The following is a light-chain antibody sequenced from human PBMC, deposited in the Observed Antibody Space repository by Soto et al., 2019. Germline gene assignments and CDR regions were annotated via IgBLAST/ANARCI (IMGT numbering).Light chain of an antibody. V-gene: IGKV4-1*01. CDR1: QRLLYRSNNKNY. CDR3: QQYYNPPWT. J-gene: IGKJ1*01. Sequence: DTVMSQSPASLAVSLGGRATINCKSSQRLLYRSNNKNYLAWYQHKAGQPPKLLIYWASTRDSGVPDRFSGSGSGTDFILTINNVQAEDVAVYYCQQYYNPPWTFGQGTKVEI. CDR2: WAS.